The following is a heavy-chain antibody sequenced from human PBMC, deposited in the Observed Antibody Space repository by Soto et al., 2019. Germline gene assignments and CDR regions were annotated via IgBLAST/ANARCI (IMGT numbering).Heavy chain of an antibody. V-gene: IGHV4-4*02. CDR2: IYHSGST. D-gene: IGHD6-13*01. CDR3: ARGGLAAAAKSESS. J-gene: IGHJ4*02. Sequence: SETLSLTCAVSGGSISSSNWWSWVRQPPGKGLEWIGEIYHSGSTNSNPSLKSRVTISVDKSKNQFSLKLSSVTAADTAVYYCARGGLAAAAKSESSWGQGTLVTVSS. CDR1: GGSISSSNW.